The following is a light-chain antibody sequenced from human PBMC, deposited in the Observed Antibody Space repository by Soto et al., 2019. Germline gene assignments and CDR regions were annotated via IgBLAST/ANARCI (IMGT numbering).Light chain of an antibody. CDR3: QHFDDSLT. V-gene: IGKV3-20*01. J-gene: IGKJ4*01. CDR2: GAS. Sequence: EVVLTQSLGTLSLSPGERATLSGRASQSVDSSTVAWYQQKPGQAPRLLISGASKRATGTPDRFSGSRSGADFTLTISRLEPEDFAVYYCQHFDDSLTFGGGNKVEIK. CDR1: QSVDSST.